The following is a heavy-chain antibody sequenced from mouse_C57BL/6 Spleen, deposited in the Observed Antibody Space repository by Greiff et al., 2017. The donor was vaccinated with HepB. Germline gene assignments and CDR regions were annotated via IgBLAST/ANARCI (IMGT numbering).Heavy chain of an antibody. V-gene: IGHV3-1*01. J-gene: IGHJ1*03. CDR3: ARDRVITTSNWYFDV. CDR1: GYSITSGYD. Sequence: EVKLVESGPGMVKPSQSLSLTCTVTGYSITSGYDWHWIRHFPGNKLEWMGYISYSGSTNYNPSLKSRISITHDTSKNHFFLKLNSVTTEDTATYYCARDRVITTSNWYFDVWGTGTTVTVSS. D-gene: IGHD2-4*01. CDR2: ISYSGST.